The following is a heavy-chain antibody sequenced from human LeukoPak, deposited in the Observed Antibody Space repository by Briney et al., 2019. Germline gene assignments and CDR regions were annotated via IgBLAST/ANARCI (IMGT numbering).Heavy chain of an antibody. D-gene: IGHD6-19*01. CDR1: GYTFTSYD. J-gene: IGHJ5*02. CDR2: MNPNSGNT. Sequence: GASVKVSCKASGYTFTSYDINWVRQATGRGLEWMGWMNPNSGNTGYAQKFQGRVTMTRNTSISTAYMELSSLRSEDTAVYYCATLSGGSGWYNGFDPWGQGTLVTVSS. V-gene: IGHV1-8*01. CDR3: ATLSGGSGWYNGFDP.